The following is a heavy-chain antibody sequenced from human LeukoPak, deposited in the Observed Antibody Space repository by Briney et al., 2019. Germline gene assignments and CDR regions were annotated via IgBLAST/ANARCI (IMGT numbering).Heavy chain of an antibody. V-gene: IGHV3-7*04. CDR1: GFTFSSYY. CDR2: IKQDGSDK. CDR3: ARVPRTTSCP. J-gene: IGHJ5*02. Sequence: GGSLRLSCAASGFTFSSYYMNWVRQAPGKGLEWVASIKQDGSDKYYVDSVKGRFTISRDNAKNSLYLQMNSLRAEDTAVYYCARVPRTTSCPWGQGTLVTVSS. D-gene: IGHD2-2*01.